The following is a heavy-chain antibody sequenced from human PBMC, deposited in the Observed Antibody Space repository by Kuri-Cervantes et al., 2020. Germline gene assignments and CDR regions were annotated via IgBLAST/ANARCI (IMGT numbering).Heavy chain of an antibody. CDR2: IKQDGSEK. D-gene: IGHD3-16*01. Sequence: GGSLRLSCAASGFTFSSYWMSWVRQAPGKGLEWVANIKQDGSEKYYVDSVKGRFTISRDNAKNSLFLQMDSLRAEDMAVYYCARYRVSLNYWGQGTLVTVSS. J-gene: IGHJ4*02. CDR1: GFTFSSYW. V-gene: IGHV3-7*01. CDR3: ARYRVSLNY.